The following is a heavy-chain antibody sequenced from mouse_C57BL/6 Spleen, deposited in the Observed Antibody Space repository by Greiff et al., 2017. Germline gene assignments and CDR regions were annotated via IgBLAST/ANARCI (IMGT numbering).Heavy chain of an antibody. Sequence: VQLQQPGAELVKPGASVKLSCKASGYTFTSYWMHWVKQRPGQGLEWIGMIHPNSGSTNYNEKFKSKATLTVDKSSSTAYMQLSSLTSEDSAVYYCARFTTVVAPDYWGQGTTLTVSS. CDR2: IHPNSGST. CDR3: ARFTTVVAPDY. J-gene: IGHJ2*01. CDR1: GYTFTSYW. D-gene: IGHD1-1*01. V-gene: IGHV1-64*01.